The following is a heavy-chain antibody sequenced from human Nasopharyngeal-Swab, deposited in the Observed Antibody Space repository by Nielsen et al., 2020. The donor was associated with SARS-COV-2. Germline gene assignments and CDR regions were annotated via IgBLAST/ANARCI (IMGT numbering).Heavy chain of an antibody. Sequence: LSLTSAASGFTFSSYAMSWVRQAPRKGLEWVSGVSGSGGTTKYADSVKGRFTISRDNSKNKLYLQMHSLRVEDTAVYYCAKDRYCSGGACYFSGFDYWGLGTLVTVSS. D-gene: IGHD2-15*01. CDR3: AKDRYCSGGACYFSGFDY. V-gene: IGHV3-23*01. J-gene: IGHJ4*02. CDR2: VSGSGGTT. CDR1: GFTFSSYA.